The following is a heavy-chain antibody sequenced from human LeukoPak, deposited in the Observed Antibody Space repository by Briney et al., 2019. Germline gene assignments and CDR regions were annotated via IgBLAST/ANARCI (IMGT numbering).Heavy chain of an antibody. J-gene: IGHJ3*02. V-gene: IGHV4-59*08. Sequence: SETLSLTCTVSGDSITSYYWSWIRQPPGKGLQRIGYIHYSGSTNYNPSLKSRVTISVDTSKNQFSLKLTSVTAADTAVYYCARHCTSTSCYAEAGHDAFDIWGQGTMVTVSS. CDR2: IHYSGST. CDR3: ARHCTSTSCYAEAGHDAFDI. CDR1: GDSITSYY. D-gene: IGHD2-2*01.